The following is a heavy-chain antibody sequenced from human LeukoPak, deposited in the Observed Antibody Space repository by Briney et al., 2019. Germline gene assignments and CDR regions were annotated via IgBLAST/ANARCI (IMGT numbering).Heavy chain of an antibody. V-gene: IGHV4-39*01. CDR3: ARHGRGVRVDI. CDR2: IYYSGCT. Sequence: PSETLSLTCTVPGGSISSSSYYWGWFRQPPGKGLERSGSIYYSGCTNYHPPLNTRDTKSVDTTNNQSPLTLSSLTAPVTPAYYRARHGRGVRVDIWGQGTMVTVSS. D-gene: IGHD2-8*01. CDR1: GGSISSSSYY. J-gene: IGHJ3*02.